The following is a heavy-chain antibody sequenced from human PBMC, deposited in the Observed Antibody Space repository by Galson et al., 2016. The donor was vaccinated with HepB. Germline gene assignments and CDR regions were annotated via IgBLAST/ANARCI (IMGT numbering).Heavy chain of an antibody. D-gene: IGHD1-26*01. CDR1: GFTFNNYG. Sequence: SLRLSCAASGFTFNNYGMTWVRQAPGKGLEVVSSISRSGDSTDYADSVKGRFTISRDHSKNTLSLQMNSLRAEDTAVYYCVQGSTAPAVWGKGTTVTVSS. J-gene: IGHJ6*04. CDR2: ISRSGDST. V-gene: IGHV3-23*01. CDR3: VQGSTAPAV.